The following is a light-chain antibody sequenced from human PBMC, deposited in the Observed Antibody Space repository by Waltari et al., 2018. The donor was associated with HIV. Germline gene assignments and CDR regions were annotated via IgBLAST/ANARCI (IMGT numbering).Light chain of an antibody. CDR2: EVN. J-gene: IGLJ1*01. CDR1: SSDVGSYNL. Sequence: QSALTQPASVSGSPGQSITISCTGTSSDVGSYNLVSWYQQYPGKAPKLMIYEVNKRPSWISNRFSGSKSGNTASLTSSGLQAEDEADYYCCSYAGSRRVFGTGTKVTVL. CDR3: CSYAGSRRV. V-gene: IGLV2-23*02.